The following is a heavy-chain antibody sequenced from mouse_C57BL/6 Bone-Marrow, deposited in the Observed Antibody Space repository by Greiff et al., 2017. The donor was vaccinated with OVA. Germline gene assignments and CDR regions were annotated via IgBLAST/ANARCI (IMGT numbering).Heavy chain of an antibody. CDR3: ARDYDYDRNYFDY. Sequence: EVKVEESGPGLVKPSQSLSLTCSVTGYSITSGYYWNWIRQFPGNKLEWMGYISYDGSNNYNPSLKNRISITRDTSKNQFFLKLNSVTTEDTATYYCARDYDYDRNYFDYWGQGTTLTVSS. CDR2: ISYDGSN. V-gene: IGHV3-6*01. D-gene: IGHD2-4*01. J-gene: IGHJ2*01. CDR1: GYSITSGYY.